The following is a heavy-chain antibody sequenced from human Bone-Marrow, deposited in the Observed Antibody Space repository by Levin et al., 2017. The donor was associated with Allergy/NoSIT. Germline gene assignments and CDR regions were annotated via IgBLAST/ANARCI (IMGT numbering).Heavy chain of an antibody. CDR2: IYSGGST. CDR3: ARAFVRIAGAFDI. V-gene: IGHV3-53*01. D-gene: IGHD2-15*01. CDR1: GFTVSSNY. Sequence: GESLKISCAASGFTVSSNYMSWVRQAPGKGLEWVSVIYSGGSTYYADSVKGRFTISRDNSKNTLYLQMNSLRAEDTAVYYCARAFVRIAGAFDIWGQGTMVTVSS. J-gene: IGHJ3*02.